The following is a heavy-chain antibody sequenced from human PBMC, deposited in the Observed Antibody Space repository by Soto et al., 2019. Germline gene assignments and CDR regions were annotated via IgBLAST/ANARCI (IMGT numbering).Heavy chain of an antibody. CDR1: GFTFSSYS. J-gene: IGHJ4*02. Sequence: EVQLVESGGGLVQPGGSLRLSCAASGFTFSSYSMNWVRQAPGKGLEWVSYISSSSSTIYYADSVKGRFTISRDNAKNSLYLQRNSLRAEDTAVYYCASLGYSGYDVFDYWGQGTLVTVSS. CDR2: ISSSSSTI. CDR3: ASLGYSGYDVFDY. D-gene: IGHD5-12*01. V-gene: IGHV3-48*01.